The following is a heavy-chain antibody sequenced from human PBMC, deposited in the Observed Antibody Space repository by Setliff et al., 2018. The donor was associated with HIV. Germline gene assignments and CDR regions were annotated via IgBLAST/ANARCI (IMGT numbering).Heavy chain of an antibody. CDR3: ARGSRQLTIFGVVFKANYYFMDV. D-gene: IGHD3-3*01. Sequence: SETLSLTCAVYGGSFSGYYWNWIRQSPGKGLEWIGEINHSGSTNYNPSLKSRITISVDTSKKQFSLKLNSVTAADTAVYYCARGSRQLTIFGVVFKANYYFMDVWGKGTAVTVSS. CDR1: GGSFSGYY. CDR2: INHSGST. J-gene: IGHJ6*03. V-gene: IGHV4-34*01.